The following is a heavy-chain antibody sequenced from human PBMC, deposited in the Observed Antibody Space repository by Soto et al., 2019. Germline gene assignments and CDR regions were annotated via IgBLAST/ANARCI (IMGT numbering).Heavy chain of an antibody. J-gene: IGHJ4*02. Sequence: QVQLVESGGGVVQPGRSLRLSCAASGITFSSYGMHWVRQAPGKGLEWVAVISYDGSNKYYADSVKARFTISRDNSKNTLYLQMNSLRTEDTAVYYCAQSVPAATLNHDYWGQGTLVTVSS. CDR3: AQSVPAATLNHDY. CDR1: GITFSSYG. D-gene: IGHD2-2*01. CDR2: ISYDGSNK. V-gene: IGHV3-30*03.